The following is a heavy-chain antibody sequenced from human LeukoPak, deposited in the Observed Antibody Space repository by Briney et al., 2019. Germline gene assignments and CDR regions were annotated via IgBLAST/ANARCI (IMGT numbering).Heavy chain of an antibody. D-gene: IGHD6-25*01. Sequence: GGSLRLSCSASGFTFSTNSMHWVRQAPGKGLEFVSAITSNGGSTYYADSVKGRFTISRDNSKNTLYLQMSSLRAEDTAVYYCARAPGYYFDYWGQGTLVTVSS. CDR3: ARAPGYYFDY. J-gene: IGHJ4*02. CDR2: ITSNGGST. CDR1: GFTFSTNS. V-gene: IGHV3-64D*08.